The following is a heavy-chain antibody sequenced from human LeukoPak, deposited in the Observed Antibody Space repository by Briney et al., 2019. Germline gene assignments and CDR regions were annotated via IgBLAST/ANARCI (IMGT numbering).Heavy chain of an antibody. Sequence: SETLSLTCTVSGGSISYYYWSWIRQPPGKGLQWIGYVYYTGSTSYNPSLKSRVTMSLDASKNQFSLELNSVTPADTAVYYCAKSNGYGLVDIWGQGTMVTVSS. CDR3: AKSNGYGLVDI. CDR2: VYYTGST. D-gene: IGHD3-10*01. V-gene: IGHV4-59*01. CDR1: GGSISYYY. J-gene: IGHJ3*02.